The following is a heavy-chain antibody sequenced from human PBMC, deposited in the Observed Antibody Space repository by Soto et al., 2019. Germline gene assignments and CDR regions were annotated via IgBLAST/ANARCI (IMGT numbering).Heavy chain of an antibody. J-gene: IGHJ4*02. CDR1: GGTFSSYT. D-gene: IGHD5-12*01. CDR3: ARGGEYSGYDYY. CDR2: IIPILGIA. Sequence: QVQLVQSGAEVKKPGSSVKVSCKASGGTFSSYTISWVRQAPGQGLEWMGRIIPILGIANYAQKFQGRVTITADKSTSTAYMELSSLRSEDTAEYYCARGGEYSGYDYYWGQGTLVTVSS. V-gene: IGHV1-69*02.